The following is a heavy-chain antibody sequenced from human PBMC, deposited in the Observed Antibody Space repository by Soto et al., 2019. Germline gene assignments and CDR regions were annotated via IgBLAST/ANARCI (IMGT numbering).Heavy chain of an antibody. D-gene: IGHD2-2*01. J-gene: IGHJ4*02. CDR2: ISGSGGST. V-gene: IGHV3-23*01. Sequence: EVQLLESGGGLVQPGGSLRLSCAASGFTFSSYAMSWVRQAPGKGLEWVSAISGSGGSTYYADSVKGRFTISRDNSKNPLYLQMNSLRAEDTAVYYCAKGGMIVVVPAAFFDYWGQGTLVTVSS. CDR3: AKGGMIVVVPAAFFDY. CDR1: GFTFSSYA.